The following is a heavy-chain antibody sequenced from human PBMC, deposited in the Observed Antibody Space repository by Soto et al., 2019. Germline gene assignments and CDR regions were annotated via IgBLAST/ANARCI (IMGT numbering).Heavy chain of an antibody. Sequence: QVQLQESGPGLVKPSGTLSLTCAVSGGSFTSNNWWTWVRQPPGQGLEWIGEIYRTGSTNYNPSLKGRVTISLDKAENQFSLEGASLTAADTAVYYCAGRGPGTSGDFWGQGTLVTGSS. D-gene: IGHD1-7*01. J-gene: IGHJ4*02. V-gene: IGHV4-4*02. CDR3: AGRGPGTSGDF. CDR1: GGSFTSNNW. CDR2: IYRTGST.